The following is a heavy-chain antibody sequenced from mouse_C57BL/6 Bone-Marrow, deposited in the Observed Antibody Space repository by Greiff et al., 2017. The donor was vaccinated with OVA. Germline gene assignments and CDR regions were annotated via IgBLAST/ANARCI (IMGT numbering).Heavy chain of an antibody. CDR3: ARFRYGNSPL. CDR1: GYTFTSYW. J-gene: IGHJ2*01. D-gene: IGHD2-1*01. V-gene: IGHV1-59*01. Sequence: QVQLQQPGAELVRPGTSVKLSCKASGYTFTSYWMHWVKQRPGQGLEWIGVIDPSDSYTNYNQKFKGKATLTVDTSSSTAYMQLSSLTSEDSAVYYCARFRYGNSPLWGQGTTLTVSS. CDR2: IDPSDSYT.